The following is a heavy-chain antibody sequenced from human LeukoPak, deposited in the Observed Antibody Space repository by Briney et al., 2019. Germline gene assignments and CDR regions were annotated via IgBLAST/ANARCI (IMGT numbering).Heavy chain of an antibody. CDR1: GLTFSSNY. J-gene: IGHJ5*02. V-gene: IGHV3-66*04. Sequence: GGSLRLSCAASGLTFSSNYMPWVRQAPGKGLEWASVIYSGGNTYYADSVKGRFSISRDNSKNAVYLQMNSLRVEDTAVYYCARLVTGTTVINSGWFDPWGQGTLVTVSS. CDR2: IYSGGNT. CDR3: ARLVTGTTVINSGWFDP. D-gene: IGHD4-23*01.